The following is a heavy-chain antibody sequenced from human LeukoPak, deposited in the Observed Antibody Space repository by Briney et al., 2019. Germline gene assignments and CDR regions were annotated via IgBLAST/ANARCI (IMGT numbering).Heavy chain of an antibody. CDR1: GESLNSYY. J-gene: IGHJ4*02. CDR3: ARGAWATRLGS. CDR2: IYESGTT. Sequence: KPSETLSLTCAVYGESLNSYYWSWVRQPPGEGREWIGEIYESGTTEYNPSLKSRVTISMVPSKQQFSLSLSSVTAADTAVYYCARGAWATRLGSWGLGPPVIVSS. D-gene: IGHD2-15*01. V-gene: IGHV4-34*01.